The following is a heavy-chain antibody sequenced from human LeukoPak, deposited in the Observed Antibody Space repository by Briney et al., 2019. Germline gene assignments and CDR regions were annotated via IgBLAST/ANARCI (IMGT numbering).Heavy chain of an antibody. Sequence: PGGSLRLSCAASGFSFDEYAMHWVRQAPGKGLEWVSGISWNSGRIGYAGSVKGRFTISRDNAKNSLYLQMNSLRAEDTAVFYCAKLRVGAIDYWGQGTLVTVSS. J-gene: IGHJ4*02. CDR2: ISWNSGRI. CDR1: GFSFDEYA. CDR3: AKLRVGAIDY. D-gene: IGHD1-26*01. V-gene: IGHV3-9*01.